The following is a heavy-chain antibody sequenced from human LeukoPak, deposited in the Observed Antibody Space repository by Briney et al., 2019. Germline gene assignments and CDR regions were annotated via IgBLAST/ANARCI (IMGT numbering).Heavy chain of an antibody. CDR3: ARVECTNGVCYQPLGSFDY. D-gene: IGHD2-8*01. J-gene: IGHJ4*02. CDR2: IYYSGST. Sequence: SETLSLTCTVSGGSISSYYWSWIRQPPGKGLEGIGYIYYSGSTNYNPSLKSRGTISVDTSKNQFSLKLSSVTAADTAVYYCARVECTNGVCYQPLGSFDYWGQGTLVTVSS. V-gene: IGHV4-59*01. CDR1: GGSISSYY.